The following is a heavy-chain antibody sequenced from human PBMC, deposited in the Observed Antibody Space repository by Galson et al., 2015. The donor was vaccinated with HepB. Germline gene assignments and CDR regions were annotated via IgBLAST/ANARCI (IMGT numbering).Heavy chain of an antibody. CDR1: GFTFSTYG. Sequence: SLRLSCAASGFTFSTYGMNWVRQAPGKGLEWISYISATSTTIKYADSVKGRFTISRDNAKNSLYLQMNSLRDGDTAVYYCTRDRAVPAALYYFDYCGQGTLVTVSS. CDR2: ISATSTTI. CDR3: TRDRAVPAALYYFDY. J-gene: IGHJ4*02. V-gene: IGHV3-48*02. D-gene: IGHD2-2*01.